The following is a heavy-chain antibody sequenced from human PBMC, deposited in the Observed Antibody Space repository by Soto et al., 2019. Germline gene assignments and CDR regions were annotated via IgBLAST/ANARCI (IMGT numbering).Heavy chain of an antibody. V-gene: IGHV1-18*04. Sequence: ASVKVSCKASGYTFTSYGISWVRQAPGQGLEWMGWISAYNGNTNYAQKLQGRVTMTTDTSTSTAYMELRSLRSDDTAVYYCARDWAWNDQNPHTLDYWGQGXLVTVSS. CDR2: ISAYNGNT. J-gene: IGHJ4*02. D-gene: IGHD1-1*01. CDR3: ARDWAWNDQNPHTLDY. CDR1: GYTFTSYG.